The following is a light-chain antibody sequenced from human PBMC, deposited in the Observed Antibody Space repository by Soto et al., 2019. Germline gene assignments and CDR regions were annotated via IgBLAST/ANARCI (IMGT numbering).Light chain of an antibody. J-gene: IGKJ4*01. V-gene: IGKV1-39*01. CDR2: AAS. CDR1: QSISSY. Sequence: DIQMTQSPSSLSASVGDRVTITCRASQSISSYLNWYQQKPGKAPKLLIYAASSLQSEVPSRFSGSGSGTDFTLTISSLRPEDFATYYCQQSYSTPPTFGGGTKVEIK. CDR3: QQSYSTPPT.